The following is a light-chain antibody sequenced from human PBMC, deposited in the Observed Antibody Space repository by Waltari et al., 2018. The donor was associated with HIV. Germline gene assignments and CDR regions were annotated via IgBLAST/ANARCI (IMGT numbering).Light chain of an antibody. CDR1: QSVTSTS. CDR2: GAS. V-gene: IGKV3-20*01. CDR3: QLHSSTIT. Sequence: IVLTQSPGTLSLSPGERASLSCRTIQSVTSTSVAWYQQKPGQAHRLLIYGASTRTTDIPDRFSGSGSVTDLTLTINRLEPEDFGVYCCQLHSSTITFGQGTRLDIK. J-gene: IGKJ5*01.